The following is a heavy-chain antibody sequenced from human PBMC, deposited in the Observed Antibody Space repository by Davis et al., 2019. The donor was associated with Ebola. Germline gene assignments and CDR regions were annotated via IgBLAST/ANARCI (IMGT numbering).Heavy chain of an antibody. V-gene: IGHV3-7*03. D-gene: IGHD3-10*01. J-gene: IGHJ4*02. Sequence: GESLKISCAASGFTLIRYWMSWVRQAAGKGLEWVATIKQDGSQRYYVDSVEGRFTISRDNANNSLFLQMNNLRVDDTAVFYCARGKLPFYYGSSFDLWGQGTLVTVSS. CDR3: ARGKLPFYYGSSFDL. CDR2: IKQDGSQR. CDR1: GFTLIRYW.